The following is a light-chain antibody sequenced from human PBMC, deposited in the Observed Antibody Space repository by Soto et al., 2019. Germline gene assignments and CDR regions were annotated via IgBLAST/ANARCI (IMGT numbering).Light chain of an antibody. CDR1: SSNIGANFD. J-gene: IGLJ2*01. V-gene: IGLV1-40*01. Sequence: QSVLTQPPSVSGAPGQTITISCSGSSSNIGANFDVHWYQQLPGTAPKLLIYGNSNRPSGVPDRFSGFKSGTSASLVITGLHADGEGDYYCQSFTNTLTLFAGGTTLTVL. CDR2: GNS. CDR3: QSFTNTLTL.